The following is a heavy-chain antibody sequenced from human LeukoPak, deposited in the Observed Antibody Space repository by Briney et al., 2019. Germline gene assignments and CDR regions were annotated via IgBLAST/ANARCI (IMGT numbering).Heavy chain of an antibody. CDR1: GFTFSSYA. V-gene: IGHV3-23*01. Sequence: PGGSLRLSSVASGFTFSSYAMSWVRQATGKALEWVSAIEASGGTIYYADSVKGRFTISRDSSKNTLCLQMNSLRDEDTAVYYCVPPQYRVGTKGYWGQGTLVTVSS. CDR2: IEASGGTI. D-gene: IGHD1-26*01. J-gene: IGHJ4*02. CDR3: VPPQYRVGTKGY.